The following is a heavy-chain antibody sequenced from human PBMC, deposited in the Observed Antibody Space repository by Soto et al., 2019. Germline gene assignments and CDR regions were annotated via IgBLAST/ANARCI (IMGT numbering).Heavy chain of an antibody. J-gene: IGHJ4*02. CDR2: ISYDGSNK. CDR3: AKDLSIENIVATFDY. CDR1: GFTFSSYG. V-gene: IGHV3-30*18. D-gene: IGHD5-12*01. Sequence: QVQLVESGGGVVQPGRSLRLSCAASGFTFSSYGMHWVRQAPGKGLEWVAVISYDGSNKYYADSVKGRFTISRDNSKNTLYLQMNSLRAEDTAVYYCAKDLSIENIVATFDYWGQGTLVTVSS.